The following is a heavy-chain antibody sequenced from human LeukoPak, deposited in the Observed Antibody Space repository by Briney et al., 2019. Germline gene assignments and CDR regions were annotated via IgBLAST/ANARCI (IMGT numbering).Heavy chain of an antibody. CDR1: GGSFSGYY. V-gene: IGHV4-34*01. Sequence: SETLSLTCAVYGGSFSGYYWSWIRQPPGKGLEGSGEINHSGSTNYNPSLKSRVTISVDTSKNQFSLKLSSVTAADTAVYYCASCATYYYDSSGYCDAFDIWGQGTMVTVSS. J-gene: IGHJ3*02. CDR3: ASCATYYYDSSGYCDAFDI. CDR2: INHSGST. D-gene: IGHD3-22*01.